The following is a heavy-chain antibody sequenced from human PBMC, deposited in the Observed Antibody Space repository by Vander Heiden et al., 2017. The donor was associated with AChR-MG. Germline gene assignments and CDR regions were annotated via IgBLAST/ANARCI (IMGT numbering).Heavy chain of an antibody. CDR3: AKDSVSGGVAAAGSPFDY. V-gene: IGHV3-9*01. D-gene: IGHD6-13*01. CDR1: GFTFDDYA. Sequence: EVQLVESGGGLVQPGRSLRLSCAASGFTFDDYAMHWVRQAPGKGLEWVSGISWNSGSIGYADSVKGRVTISRDNAKNSLYLQMNSLRAEDTALYYCAKDSVSGGVAAAGSPFDYWGQGTLVTVSS. CDR2: ISWNSGSI. J-gene: IGHJ4*02.